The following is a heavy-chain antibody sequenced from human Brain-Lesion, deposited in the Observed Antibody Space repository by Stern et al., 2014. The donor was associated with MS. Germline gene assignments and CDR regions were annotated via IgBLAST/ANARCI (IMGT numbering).Heavy chain of an antibody. V-gene: IGHV4-30-4*01. J-gene: IGHJ4*02. CDR2: IYYIGST. CDR3: ARGESSRYYYYFDY. Sequence: QVQLQESGPGLVKPSQTLSLTCNVSGDSISSGDNYWSWIRQSPGKGREWIGYIYYIGSTFYNPSLKSRVTISVDTSQNQFSLRLSSVTAADTAVYYCARGESSRYYYYFDYWGQGTLVTVSS. CDR1: GDSISSGDNY. D-gene: IGHD3-22*01.